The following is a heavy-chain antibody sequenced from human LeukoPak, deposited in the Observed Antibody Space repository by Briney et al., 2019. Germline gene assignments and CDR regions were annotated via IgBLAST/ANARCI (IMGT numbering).Heavy chain of an antibody. V-gene: IGHV3-7*04. J-gene: IGHJ4*02. D-gene: IGHD2-2*01. CDR3: ARGYCSSTSCYHFDY. Sequence: PGGSLRLSCAASGFTFSSYWMSWVRQAPGKGLEWVANIKQDGSEKYYVDPVKGRFTISRDNAKNSLYLQMNSLRAEDTAVYYCARGYCSSTSCYHFDYWGQGTLVTVSS. CDR1: GFTFSSYW. CDR2: IKQDGSEK.